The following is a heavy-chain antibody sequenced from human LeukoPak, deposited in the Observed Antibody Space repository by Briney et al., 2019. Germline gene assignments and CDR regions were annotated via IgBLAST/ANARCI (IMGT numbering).Heavy chain of an antibody. J-gene: IGHJ4*02. D-gene: IGHD3-10*01. CDR2: INRDGSTT. CDR1: GFTFSNYW. V-gene: IGHV3-74*03. Sequence: GGSLRLSCAASGFTFSNYWVHWVRQAPRKGLVWVSRINRDGSTTKYADSVKGRFTVSRDNAKNTLNLQMNSLRAEDTAVYYCARDKKSGESSEIDYWGQGTLVTVSS. CDR3: ARDKKSGESSEIDY.